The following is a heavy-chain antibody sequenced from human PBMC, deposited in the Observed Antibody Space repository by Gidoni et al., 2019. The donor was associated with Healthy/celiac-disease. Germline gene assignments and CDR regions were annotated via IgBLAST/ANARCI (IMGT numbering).Heavy chain of an antibody. CDR2: INSDGSST. Sequence: EVQLVESGGGLVQPGGSLRLSCAASGFPFSSYWMHWVRQAPGKGLVWVSRINSDGSSTSYADSVKGRFTISRDNAKNTLYLQMNSLRAEDTAVYYCARGRGYSYGPYYFDYWGQGTLVTVSS. V-gene: IGHV3-74*01. J-gene: IGHJ4*02. D-gene: IGHD5-18*01. CDR1: GFPFSSYW. CDR3: ARGRGYSYGPYYFDY.